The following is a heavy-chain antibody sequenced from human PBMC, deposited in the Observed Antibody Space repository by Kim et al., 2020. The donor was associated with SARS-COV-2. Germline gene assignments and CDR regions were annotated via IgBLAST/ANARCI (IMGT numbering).Heavy chain of an antibody. Sequence: SETLSLTCAVYGGSFSGYYWSWIRQTPGKGLEWIGEITHRGSTNYNSSLKSRVTMSVDTSKNQFSLNLRSVIAADTAVYYCARGPVPSGYSDYWRQGILV. D-gene: IGHD3-22*01. J-gene: IGHJ4*02. CDR1: GGSFSGYY. V-gene: IGHV4-34*01. CDR3: ARGPVPSGYSDY. CDR2: ITHRGST.